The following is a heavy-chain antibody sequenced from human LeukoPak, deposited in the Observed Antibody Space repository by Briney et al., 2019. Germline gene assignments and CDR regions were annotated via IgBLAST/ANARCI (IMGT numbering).Heavy chain of an antibody. CDR3: ASIGSPGFWSGRQKVKKEY. CDR1: GGSFSGYY. CDR2: INHSGST. V-gene: IGHV4-34*01. Sequence: SDTLSLTCAVYGGSFSGYYWSWIRQPPGKGLEWIGEINHSGSTNYNASLKSRVTISVDTSKNQFSLKLSSVTAADTAVYYCASIGSPGFWSGRQKVKKEYWGQGTLVTVSS. J-gene: IGHJ4*02. D-gene: IGHD3-3*01.